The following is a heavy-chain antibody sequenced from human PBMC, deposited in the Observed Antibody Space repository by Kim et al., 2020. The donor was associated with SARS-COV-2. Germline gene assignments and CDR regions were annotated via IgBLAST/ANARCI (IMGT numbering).Heavy chain of an antibody. J-gene: IGHJ4*02. CDR2: IYHSGST. CDR1: GYSISSGYY. Sequence: SETLSLTCTVSGYSISSGYYWGWIRQPPGKGLEWIGSIYHSGSTYYNPSLKSRVTISVDTSKNQFSLKLSSVTAADTAVYYCARGNLFLRPQTSFDYWGQGTLVTVSS. CDR3: ARGNLFLRPQTSFDY. D-gene: IGHD2-21*01. V-gene: IGHV4-38-2*02.